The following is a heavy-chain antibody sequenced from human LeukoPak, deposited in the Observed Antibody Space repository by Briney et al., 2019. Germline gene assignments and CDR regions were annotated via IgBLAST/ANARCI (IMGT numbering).Heavy chain of an antibody. CDR3: ARATGTTNWFDP. CDR1: GGTFSSYA. V-gene: IGHV1-8*02. CDR2: MNPNSGNT. J-gene: IGHJ5*02. D-gene: IGHD1-7*01. Sequence: ASVKVSCTASGGTFSSYAISWVRQATGQGLEWMGWMNPNSGNTGYAQKFQGRVTMTRNTSISTAYMELSSLRSEDTAVYYCARATGTTNWFDPWGQGTLVTVSS.